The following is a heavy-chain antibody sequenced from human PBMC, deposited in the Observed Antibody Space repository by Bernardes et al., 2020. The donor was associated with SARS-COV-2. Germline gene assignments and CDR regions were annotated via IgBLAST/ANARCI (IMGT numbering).Heavy chain of an antibody. CDR1: GGSISSSSYY. V-gene: IGHV4-39*01. CDR2: IYYSGST. CDR3: ARLPALYCSGGSCYGY. Sequence: SETLSLTCTVSGGSISSSSYYWGWIRQPPGKGLEWIGSIYYSGSTYYNPSLKSRVTISVDTSKNQFSLKLSSVTAADTAVYYCARLPALYCSGGSCYGYWGQGTLVTVSS. J-gene: IGHJ4*02. D-gene: IGHD2-15*01.